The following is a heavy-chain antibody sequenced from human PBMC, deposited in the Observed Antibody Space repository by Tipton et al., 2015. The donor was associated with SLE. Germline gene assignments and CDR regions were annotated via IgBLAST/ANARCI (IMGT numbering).Heavy chain of an antibody. D-gene: IGHD3-10*01. J-gene: IGHJ6*02. CDR3: ARDRGRPAGMDV. Sequence: TLSLTCTVSGGSINSHFWSWIRQPPGKGLEWIGYIYYSGGTNYNPSLKSRVTITVDTSKNQFSLKLSSVTAADTAVYFCARDRGRPAGMDVWGQGTTVTVSS. CDR1: GGSINSHF. V-gene: IGHV4-59*11. CDR2: IYYSGGT.